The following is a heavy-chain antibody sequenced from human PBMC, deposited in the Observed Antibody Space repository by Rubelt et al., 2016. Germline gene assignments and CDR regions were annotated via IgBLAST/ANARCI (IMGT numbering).Heavy chain of an antibody. Sequence: QVQLVESGGGVVQPGRSLRLSCAASGFTFSSYGMHWVRQAPGKGLEWVAVIWYDGSNKYYADSVKGRFTISRDNSKNTLYLQMNSLRAEETAWYYCTTTTYWTNGVCYLLFDYWGQGTLVTVSS. CDR2: IWYDGSNK. D-gene: IGHD2-8*01. CDR3: TTTTYWTNGVCYLLFDY. V-gene: IGHV3-33*01. CDR1: GFTFSSYG. J-gene: IGHJ4*02.